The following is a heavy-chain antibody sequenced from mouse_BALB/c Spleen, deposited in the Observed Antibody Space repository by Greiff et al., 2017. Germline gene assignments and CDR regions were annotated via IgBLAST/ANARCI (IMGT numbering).Heavy chain of an antibody. J-gene: IGHJ4*01. CDR3: ARNGYGYAMDY. CDR1: GFSLTSYG. Sequence: VKLTESGPDLVAPSQSLSITCTASGFSLTSYGVHWVRQPPGKGLEWLVVIWSDGSTTYNSALKSRLSISKDNSKCQVFLKMNSLQTDDTSMYYCARNGYGYAMDYWGQGTSVTVSS. D-gene: IGHD2-2*01. CDR2: IWSDGST. V-gene: IGHV2-6-2*01.